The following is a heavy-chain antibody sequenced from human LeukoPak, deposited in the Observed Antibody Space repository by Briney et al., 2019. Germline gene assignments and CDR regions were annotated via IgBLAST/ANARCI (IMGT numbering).Heavy chain of an antibody. CDR2: IYYSGST. J-gene: IGHJ6*03. Sequence: SETLSLTCTVSGGSISSSSYYWGWIRQPPGKGLEWIGSIYYSGSTYYNPSLKSRVTISVDTSKNQFSLKLSSVTAADTAVYYCASTGAGGWYYYYYMDVWGKGTTVTVSS. CDR1: GGSISSSSYY. D-gene: IGHD6-19*01. CDR3: ASTGAGGWYYYYYMDV. V-gene: IGHV4-39*07.